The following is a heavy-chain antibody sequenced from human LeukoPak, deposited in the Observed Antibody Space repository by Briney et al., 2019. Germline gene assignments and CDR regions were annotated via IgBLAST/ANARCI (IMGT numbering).Heavy chain of an antibody. J-gene: IGHJ3*02. CDR1: GFTFSDYY. V-gene: IGHV3-11*04. D-gene: IGHD2-21*02. CDR2: ISSSGSTI. Sequence: GGSLRLSCAASGFTFSDYYMSWIRQAPGKGLEWVSYISSSGSTIYYADSVKGRFTISRDNAKNSLYLQMNSLRAEDTAVYYCARFPCGSDCSRDVAFDIWGQGTMVTVSS. CDR3: ARFPCGSDCSRDVAFDI.